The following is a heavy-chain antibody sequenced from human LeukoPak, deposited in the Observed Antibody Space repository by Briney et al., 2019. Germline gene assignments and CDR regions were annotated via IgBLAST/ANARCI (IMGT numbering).Heavy chain of an antibody. Sequence: PSETLSLTCTVSGGSISSYYWSWIRQPPGKGLEWIGYIYYSGSTNYNPSLKSRVTISVDTSKNQFSLNLSSVTAADTAVYYCAGSLTYYYDSNGLDYWGQGTLVTVSS. V-gene: IGHV4-59*12. D-gene: IGHD3-22*01. J-gene: IGHJ4*02. CDR1: GGSISSYY. CDR3: AGSLTYYYDSNGLDY. CDR2: IYYSGST.